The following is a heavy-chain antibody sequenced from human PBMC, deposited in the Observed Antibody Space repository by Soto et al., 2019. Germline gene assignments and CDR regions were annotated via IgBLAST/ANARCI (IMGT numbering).Heavy chain of an antibody. CDR2: INHTGGT. V-gene: IGHV4-34*01. J-gene: IGHJ5*02. Sequence: SETLSLTCAVYGGSVNGYYWNWIRQPPGKGLEWIGEINHTGGTHYNQSLKSRVTMSVDTSKNQFSLRLRSVTAADTAIYYCATRITVFGLLIPPFDPWGQGTQVTVSS. CDR3: ATRITVFGLLIPPFDP. D-gene: IGHD3-3*01. CDR1: GGSVNGYY.